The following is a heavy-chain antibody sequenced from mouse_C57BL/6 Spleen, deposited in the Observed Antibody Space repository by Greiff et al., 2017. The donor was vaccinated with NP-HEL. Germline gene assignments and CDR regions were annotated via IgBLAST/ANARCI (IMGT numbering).Heavy chain of an antibody. V-gene: IGHV1-64*01. CDR2: IHPNSGST. Sequence: QVQLKQPGAELVKPGASVKLSCKASGYTFTSYWRHWVKQRPGQGLEWIGMIHPNSGSTNYNEKFKSKATLTVDKSSSTAYMQLSSLTSEDSAVYYCARYGAYDYDGVDFAYWGQGTLVTVSA. D-gene: IGHD2-4*01. J-gene: IGHJ3*01. CDR3: ARYGAYDYDGVDFAY. CDR1: GYTFTSYW.